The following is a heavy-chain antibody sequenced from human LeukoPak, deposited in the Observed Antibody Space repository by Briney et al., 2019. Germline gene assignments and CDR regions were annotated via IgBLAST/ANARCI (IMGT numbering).Heavy chain of an antibody. Sequence: GASVKVSCKASGGTFSSYTLSWMRQAPGQGLEWMGGIIPLFGAAKYAQKFEGRVTITLDEFTTTGYMELSSLRFDDTAVYYCARGMGSVPSHDWGQGTLVTVSS. CDR1: GGTFSSYT. J-gene: IGHJ4*02. CDR3: ARGMGSVPSHD. V-gene: IGHV1-69*01. CDR2: IIPLFGAA. D-gene: IGHD1-26*01.